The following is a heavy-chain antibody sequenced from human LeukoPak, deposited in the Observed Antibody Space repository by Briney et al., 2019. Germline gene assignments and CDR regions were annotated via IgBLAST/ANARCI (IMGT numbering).Heavy chain of an antibody. V-gene: IGHV1-2*02. D-gene: IGHD1-14*01. J-gene: IGHJ4*02. CDR1: GYTFTGYF. Sequence: ASVKVSRKTSGYTFTGYFIHWVRQAPGQGLEWMGWINPNNGDTKYAQEFQGRVTMTRDTSITTVYVDLSRLRSDDTAMYYCARGGGATKFDYWGQGTLVTVSS. CDR3: ARGGGATKFDY. CDR2: INPNNGDT.